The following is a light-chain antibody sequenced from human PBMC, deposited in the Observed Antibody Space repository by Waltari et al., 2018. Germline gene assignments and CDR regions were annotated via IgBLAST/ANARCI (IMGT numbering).Light chain of an antibody. CDR2: DAS. CDR3: QLRTGWPMT. V-gene: IGKV3-11*01. J-gene: IGKJ5*01. Sequence: EVVLTQSPATLSLSPGERATLPCRASQSVSNSLAWYRQKPGQAPSLLIYDASTRAAGLPDRFSGSGSGTDFTLTIISLEPEDFAVYYCQLRTGWPMTFGQGTRLEIK. CDR1: QSVSNS.